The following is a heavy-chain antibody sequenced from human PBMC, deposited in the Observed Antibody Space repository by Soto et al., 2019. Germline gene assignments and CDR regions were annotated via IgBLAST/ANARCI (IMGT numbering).Heavy chain of an antibody. CDR1: GFTFSSYP. Sequence: GGSLRLSCAASGFTFSSYPISGGRQAPGEGREWVSAISGGGGSTYYAESVKCRFTISGDNSNNTLDLQMNSLRAEETDVYYCAKAEARPSYSSYYMAAWGKGPRVPVSS. V-gene: IGHV3-23*01. D-gene: IGHD6-6*01. J-gene: IGHJ6*03. CDR2: ISGGGGST. CDR3: AKAEARPSYSSYYMAA.